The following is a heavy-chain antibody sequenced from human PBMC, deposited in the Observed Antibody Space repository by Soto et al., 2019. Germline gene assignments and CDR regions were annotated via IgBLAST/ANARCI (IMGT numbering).Heavy chain of an antibody. D-gene: IGHD5-12*01. CDR2: ISSSGSTI. V-gene: IGHV3-48*03. J-gene: IGHJ6*02. CDR3: ARVLGYGIYYYGMDV. Sequence: GGSLRLSCAASGFTFSSYEMNWVRQAPGKGLEWVSYISSSGSTIYYADSVKGRFTISRDNAKNSLYLQMNSLRAEDTAVYYCARVLGYGIYYYGMDVWGQGTTVTVSS. CDR1: GFTFSSYE.